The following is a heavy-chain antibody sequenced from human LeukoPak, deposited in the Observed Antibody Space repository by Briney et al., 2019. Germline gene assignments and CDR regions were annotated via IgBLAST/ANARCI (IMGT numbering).Heavy chain of an antibody. Sequence: GGSLRLSCAASGFTFSSYWMSWVRQAPGKGLEWVANIKQDGSEKYYVDSVKGRFTISRDNAKNSLYLQMNSLRAEDTAVYSCARRALWFGELIQYYFDYWGQGTLVTVSS. CDR2: IKQDGSEK. D-gene: IGHD3-10*01. V-gene: IGHV3-7*01. CDR3: ARRALWFGELIQYYFDY. J-gene: IGHJ4*02. CDR1: GFTFSSYW.